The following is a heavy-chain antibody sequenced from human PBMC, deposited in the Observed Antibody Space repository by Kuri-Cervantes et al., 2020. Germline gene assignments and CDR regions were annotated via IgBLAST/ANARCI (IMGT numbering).Heavy chain of an antibody. CDR2: ISAYNGNT. Sequence: ASVKVSCKASSYTFTSYGISWVRQAPGQGLEWMGWISAYNGNTNYAQKLQGRVTMTTDTSTSTVYMELSSLRSEDTAVYYCARVQVLLWFGSDPWGQGTLVTVSS. D-gene: IGHD3-10*01. V-gene: IGHV1-18*01. CDR3: ARVQVLLWFGSDP. J-gene: IGHJ5*02. CDR1: SYTFTSYG.